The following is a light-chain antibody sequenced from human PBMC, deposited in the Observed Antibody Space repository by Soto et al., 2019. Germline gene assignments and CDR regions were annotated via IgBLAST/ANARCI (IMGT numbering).Light chain of an antibody. CDR1: SSDVVAYDF. J-gene: IGLJ2*01. V-gene: IGLV2-14*03. CDR2: DVS. CDR3: SSHATNRDVL. Sequence: QSALTQPASVSGSPGQSITISCTGTSSDVVAYDFVYCYQQHPGKAPKLIIYDVSNRPSGVSNRFSGSKSGNTASLTISGLQGEDEADYYCSSHATNRDVLFGGGTTLTV.